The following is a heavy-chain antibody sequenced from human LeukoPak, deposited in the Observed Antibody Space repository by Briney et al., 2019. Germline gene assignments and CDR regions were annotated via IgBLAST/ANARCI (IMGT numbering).Heavy chain of an antibody. CDR3: ARGGYYDSSGYLDY. Sequence: PSETLSLTCTVSGGSISSGDYYWSWIRQPPGKGLEWIGYIYYSGSTYYNPSLKSRVTISVDTSKNQFSLKLSSVTAADTAVYYCARGGYYDSSGYLDYWGQGTLVTVSS. V-gene: IGHV4-30-4*08. D-gene: IGHD3-22*01. CDR1: GGSISSGDYY. CDR2: IYYSGST. J-gene: IGHJ4*02.